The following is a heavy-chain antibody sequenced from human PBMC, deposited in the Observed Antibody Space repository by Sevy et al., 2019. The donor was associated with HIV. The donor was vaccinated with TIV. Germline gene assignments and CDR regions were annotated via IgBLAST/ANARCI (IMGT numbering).Heavy chain of an antibody. CDR3: AREGCTKPHDY. J-gene: IGHJ4*02. CDR2: LSFGCGEI. Sequence: GGCLRLSCAASGFTFSKYSMSWVRQPPGKGLEWVSTLSFGCGEINYEDSVKGRFTISRDNSKSSVYLQMNNLRPEDTAVYYCAREGCTKPHDYWGQGTLVTVSS. V-gene: IGHV3-23*01. D-gene: IGHD2-8*01. CDR1: GFTFSKYS.